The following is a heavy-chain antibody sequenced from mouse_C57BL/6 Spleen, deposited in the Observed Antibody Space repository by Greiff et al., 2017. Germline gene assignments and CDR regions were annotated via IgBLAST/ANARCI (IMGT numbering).Heavy chain of an antibody. CDR1: GYAFTNYL. J-gene: IGHJ3*01. V-gene: IGHV1-54*01. CDR3: ARRGTGTGAWFAY. CDR2: INPGSGGT. Sequence: QVQLKESGAELVRPGTSVKVSCKASGYAFTNYLIEWVKQRPGQGLEWIGVINPGSGGTNYNEKFKGKATLTADKSSSTAYMQLSILTSEDSAVYFWARRGTGTGAWFAYWGQGTLVTVSA. D-gene: IGHD4-1*01.